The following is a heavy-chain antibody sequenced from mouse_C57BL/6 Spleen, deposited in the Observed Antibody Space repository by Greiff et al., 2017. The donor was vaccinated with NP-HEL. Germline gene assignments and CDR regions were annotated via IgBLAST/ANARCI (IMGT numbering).Heavy chain of an antibody. D-gene: IGHD2-12*01. CDR1: GYTFTSYW. Sequence: QVQLQQPGAELVRPGTSVKLSCKASGYTFTSYWMHWVKQRPGQGLEWIGVIDPSDSYTNYNQKFKGKATLTVDTSSSTAYMQLSSLTSEDSAVYYCARESYYSNFPYWGQGTLVTVSA. J-gene: IGHJ3*01. CDR2: IDPSDSYT. V-gene: IGHV1-59*01. CDR3: ARESYYSNFPY.